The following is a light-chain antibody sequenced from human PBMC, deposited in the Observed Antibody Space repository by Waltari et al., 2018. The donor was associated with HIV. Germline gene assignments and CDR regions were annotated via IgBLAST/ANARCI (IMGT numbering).Light chain of an antibody. J-gene: IGLJ2*01. CDR1: SGHSTYA. CDR2: LTSVGSQ. Sequence: QIVLTQSPSASASLGASVKLTCTPTSGHSTYAIEWLQRQPEQAPRILMKLTSVGSQKKGDGIPDRFSGSSSGAERYLTISSLQSEDEADYYCQTWGMGIKVFGGGTKLTVL. V-gene: IGLV4-69*01. CDR3: QTWGMGIKV.